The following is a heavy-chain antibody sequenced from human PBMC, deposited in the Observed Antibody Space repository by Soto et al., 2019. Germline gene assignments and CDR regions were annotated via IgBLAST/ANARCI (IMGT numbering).Heavy chain of an antibody. D-gene: IGHD3-16*01. Sequence: EVQLVESGGGLVQPGGSLRLSCAASGFTFSDHYMDWVRQAPGKGLEWVGRSKNKADSYTTEYAASVKGRFTISSDGSKNSLNLQMNSVKTEDTAVYYCTVWGWGNDFGAAWGQGILVTVSS. J-gene: IGHJ4*02. CDR3: TVWGWGNDFGAA. CDR2: SKNKADSYTT. V-gene: IGHV3-72*01. CDR1: GFTFSDHY.